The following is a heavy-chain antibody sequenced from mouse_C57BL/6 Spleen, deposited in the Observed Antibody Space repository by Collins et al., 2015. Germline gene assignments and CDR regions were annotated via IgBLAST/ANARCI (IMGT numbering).Heavy chain of an antibody. V-gene: IGHV1-64*01. CDR1: GYTFTSYW. CDR2: IHPNSGST. D-gene: IGHD1-1*01. CDR3: ARGDYGSDFDY. Sequence: QVQLQQPGAELVKPGASVRLSCKASGYTFTSYWMHWVKQRPGQGLEWIGMIHPNSGSTNYNEKFKSKATLTVDKSSSTAYMQLSSLTSEDSAVYYCARGDYGSDFDYWGQGTTLTVSS. J-gene: IGHJ2*01.